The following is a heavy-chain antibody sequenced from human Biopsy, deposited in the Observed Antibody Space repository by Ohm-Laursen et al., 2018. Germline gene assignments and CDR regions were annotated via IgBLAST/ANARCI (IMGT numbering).Heavy chain of an antibody. Sequence: SVKVSCKASGYTFIAYNIHWVRQAPGQGLEWMGWITPESGGTDYAQKFRGRVSMTRDTSISTVYMELKSLTSDDTAVYYCARDIMNPIGGLVARSDVFDVWGQGTMVTVSS. CDR2: ITPESGGT. CDR1: GYTFIAYN. D-gene: IGHD3-16*02. J-gene: IGHJ3*01. CDR3: ARDIMNPIGGLVARSDVFDV. V-gene: IGHV1-2*02.